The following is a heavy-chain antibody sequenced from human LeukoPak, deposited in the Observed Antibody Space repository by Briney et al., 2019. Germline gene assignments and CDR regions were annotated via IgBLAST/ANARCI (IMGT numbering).Heavy chain of an antibody. CDR3: GRYSLGSHFDH. Sequence: GESLKIFCKGSGYSFTNSWIGWVRQMPGKGLECMGIIYPGDSDTRYSPSFQGQVTISADKSISTAYLQWSSLKASDTAIYYCGRYSLGSHFDHWGQGTLVTVSS. CDR2: IYPGDSDT. CDR1: GYSFTNSW. J-gene: IGHJ4*02. D-gene: IGHD3-16*01. V-gene: IGHV5-51*01.